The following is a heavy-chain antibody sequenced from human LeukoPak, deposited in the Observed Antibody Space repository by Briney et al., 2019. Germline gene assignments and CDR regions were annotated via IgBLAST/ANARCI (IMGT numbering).Heavy chain of an antibody. CDR3: ARGRYYGSGSPDV. CDR2: IYYSGST. Sequence: PSETLFLTCTVSGGSISSYYWSWLRQPPGKGLEWIGYIYYSGSTNYNPSLKSRVTISVDTSKNQFSLKLSSVTAADTAVYYCARGRYYGSGSPDVWGKGTTVTVSS. D-gene: IGHD3-10*01. CDR1: GGSISSYY. J-gene: IGHJ6*04. V-gene: IGHV4-59*01.